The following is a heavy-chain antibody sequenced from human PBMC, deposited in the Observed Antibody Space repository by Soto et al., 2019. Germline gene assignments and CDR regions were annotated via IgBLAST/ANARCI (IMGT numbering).Heavy chain of an antibody. V-gene: IGHV3-48*02. J-gene: IGHJ6*02. CDR3: ARAGLKYYDFWSGPDYYYYYGMDV. CDR2: ISSSSSTI. CDR1: GFTFSSYS. D-gene: IGHD3-3*01. Sequence: GGSLRLSCAASGFTFSSYSMNWVRQAPGKGLEWVSYISSSSSTIYYADSVKGRFTISRDNAKNSLYLQMNSLGDEDTAVYYCARAGLKYYDFWSGPDYYYYYGMDVWGQGTTVTVSS.